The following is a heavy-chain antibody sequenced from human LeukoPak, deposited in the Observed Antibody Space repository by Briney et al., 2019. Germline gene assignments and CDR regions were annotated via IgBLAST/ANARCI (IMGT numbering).Heavy chain of an antibody. Sequence: GESLKISCKDSTYRSSNYWIAWVRQRPGKGLEYMGTTHPDDSDTRYSPSFQGHITTSADKSIRTAYLQWSSLEASDTAMYYCAIAMVRGDRYFDYWGQGTLVTVSS. V-gene: IGHV5-51*01. D-gene: IGHD3-10*01. J-gene: IGHJ4*02. CDR3: AIAMVRGDRYFDY. CDR1: TYRSSNYW. CDR2: THPDDSDT.